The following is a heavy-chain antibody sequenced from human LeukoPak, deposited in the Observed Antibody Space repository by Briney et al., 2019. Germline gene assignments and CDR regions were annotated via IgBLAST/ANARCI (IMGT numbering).Heavy chain of an antibody. V-gene: IGHV1-58*02. CDR2: IVVCSGNT. D-gene: IGHD1-26*01. J-gene: IGHJ6*03. CDR1: GFTFTSSA. CDR3: AADLYGGSYGYYYYYMGV. Sequence: GASVKVSFKASGFTFTSSAMQWVRQARGQRLEWIGWIVVCSGNTNYAQKFQERVTITRDMSTSTAYMELSSLRSEDTAVYYSAADLYGGSYGYYYYYMGVWGKGTTVTVSS.